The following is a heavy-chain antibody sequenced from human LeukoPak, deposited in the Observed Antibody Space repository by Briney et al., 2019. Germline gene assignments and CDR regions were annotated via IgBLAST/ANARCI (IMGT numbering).Heavy chain of an antibody. CDR3: ARYSSSWYAEYVGSPRWLDYYYYGMDV. CDR1: GFTFSSYS. CDR2: ITASGTAM. Sequence: GGSLRLSCAASGFTFSSYSMNWVRQAPGKGLEWVSHITASGTAMFYADSVKGRFTISRDNAKNSLYLQMNSLRDEDTAVYYCARYSSSWYAEYVGSPRWLDYYYYGMDVWGQGTTVTVSS. D-gene: IGHD6-13*01. J-gene: IGHJ6*02. V-gene: IGHV3-48*02.